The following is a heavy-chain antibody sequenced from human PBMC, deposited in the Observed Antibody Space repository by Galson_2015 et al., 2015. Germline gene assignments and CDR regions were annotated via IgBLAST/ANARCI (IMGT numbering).Heavy chain of an antibody. D-gene: IGHD6-13*01. CDR2: INPSGGST. J-gene: IGHJ4*02. V-gene: IGHV1-46*01. CDR1: GYTFTSYY. CDR3: AGSRGQQLGIDY. Sequence: SVKVSCKASGYTFTSYYMHWVRQAPGQGLEWMGIINPSGGSTSYAQKFQGRVTMTRDTSTSTVYMELSSLRSEDTAVYYCAGSRGQQLGIDYWGQGTLVTVSS.